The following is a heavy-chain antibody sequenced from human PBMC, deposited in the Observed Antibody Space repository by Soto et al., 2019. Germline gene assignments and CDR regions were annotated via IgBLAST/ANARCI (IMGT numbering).Heavy chain of an antibody. J-gene: IGHJ5*02. Sequence: PGESLKISCKGSGYSFTSYWIGWVRQMPGKGLEWMGIIYPGDSDTRYSPSFQGQVTISADKSISTAYLQWSSLKASDTAMYYCARQSFLSHGLSGSGSGYNWFDPWGQGTLVTVSS. V-gene: IGHV5-51*01. CDR3: ARQSFLSHGLSGSGSGYNWFDP. CDR2: IYPGDSDT. D-gene: IGHD3-9*01. CDR1: GYSFTSYW.